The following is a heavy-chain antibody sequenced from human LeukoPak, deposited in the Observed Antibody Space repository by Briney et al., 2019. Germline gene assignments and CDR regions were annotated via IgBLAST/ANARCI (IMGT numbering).Heavy chain of an antibody. V-gene: IGHV3-21*01. D-gene: IGHD6-6*01. CDR3: VQGSTST. CDR2: ISSSPSYI. J-gene: IGHJ5*02. Sequence: GGSLRLSCAASGFTFSSYSMNWVRQAPGKGLEWVSFISSSPSYIFYADSVKGRFTISRDNAKNSVYLQMSSLRTEDTAVYYCVQGSTSTWGQGTLVTVSS. CDR1: GFTFSSYS.